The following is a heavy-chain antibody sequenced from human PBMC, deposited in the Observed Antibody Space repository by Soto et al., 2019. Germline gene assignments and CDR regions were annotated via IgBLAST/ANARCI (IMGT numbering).Heavy chain of an antibody. CDR3: ARESSTEGPTQRSLDY. CDR2: IYYIGSA. V-gene: IGHV4-31*02. J-gene: IGHJ4*02. Sequence: ILSLPWTAAGGSIISDNDYWTWISHHPGKGLGGMGYIYYIGSASYNPSLKSRTVSSANTSGRQCFLTLTSVTAADTAVYYFARESSTEGPTQRSLDYWGQGVLVSV. CDR1: GGSIISDNDY. D-gene: IGHD2-2*01.